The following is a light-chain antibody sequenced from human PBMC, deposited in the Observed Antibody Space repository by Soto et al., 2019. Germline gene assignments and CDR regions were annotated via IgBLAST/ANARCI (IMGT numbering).Light chain of an antibody. CDR1: QSVSSY. CDR3: QQRSNFT. J-gene: IGKJ3*01. CDR2: DAS. Sequence: EIVLTQSPATLSLSPGERATLSCRASQSVSSYLAWYQQKPGQAPRLLLYDASNRATGIPARFSGSGSATDFTLTISRLEPVDFAVYYCQQRSNFTFGPGTKVDIK. V-gene: IGKV3-11*01.